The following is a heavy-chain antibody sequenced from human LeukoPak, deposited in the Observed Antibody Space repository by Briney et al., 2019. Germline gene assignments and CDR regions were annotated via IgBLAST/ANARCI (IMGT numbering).Heavy chain of an antibody. CDR1: GGSISSSNYY. J-gene: IGHJ4*02. CDR2: MYYSGNT. D-gene: IGHD3-16*02. V-gene: IGHV4-39*01. CDR3: ARTLGWASSRYPFDG. Sequence: SETLSLTCTVSGGSISSSNYYWGWIRQPPGKGLEWIGSMYYSGNTDYNPSLKSRVTISVDTSKNQFSLKVNSVTAADTAVYYCARTLGWASSRYPFDGWGQGALVTVSS.